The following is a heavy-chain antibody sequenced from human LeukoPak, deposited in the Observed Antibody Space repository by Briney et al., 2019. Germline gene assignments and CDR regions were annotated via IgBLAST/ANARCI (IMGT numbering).Heavy chain of an antibody. D-gene: IGHD4-17*01. V-gene: IGHV1-18*01. CDR2: ISAYNGNT. CDR3: ARDKRAPPRGATTGPYYYYGMDV. Sequence: ASVKVSCKASGYTFTSYGISWVRQAPGQGLEWMGWISAYNGNTNYAQKLQGRVTMTTDTSTSTAYVELRSLRSDDTAVHYCARDKRAPPRGATTGPYYYYGMDVWGQGTTVTVSS. J-gene: IGHJ6*02. CDR1: GYTFTSYG.